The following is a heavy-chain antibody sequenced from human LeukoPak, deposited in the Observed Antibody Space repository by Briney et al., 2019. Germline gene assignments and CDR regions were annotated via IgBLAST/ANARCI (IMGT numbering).Heavy chain of an antibody. CDR2: ISGSDGTT. V-gene: IGHV3-23*01. Sequence: GGSLRLSCAASGFTFSSYAVSWVRQAPGKGLEWVSAISGSDGTTYYADSVKGRFTISRDNSKYTLSLQMNSLRAEDTAVYYCAKVDNWKYGHHDYWGQGTLVTVSS. J-gene: IGHJ4*02. D-gene: IGHD1-1*01. CDR1: GFTFSSYA. CDR3: AKVDNWKYGHHDY.